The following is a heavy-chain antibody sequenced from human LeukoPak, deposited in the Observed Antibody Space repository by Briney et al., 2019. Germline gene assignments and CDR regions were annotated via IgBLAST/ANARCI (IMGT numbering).Heavy chain of an antibody. CDR2: ISYDGSNK. J-gene: IGHJ3*02. D-gene: IGHD1-26*01. CDR3: AKLGIEEPHDAFDI. V-gene: IGHV3-30-3*02. Sequence: PGGSLRLSCAASGFTLSSYAMHWVRLAPGKGLEWVAIISYDGSNKYYADSVKGRFTISRDNSKNTLYLQMNSLRAEDTAVYYCAKLGIEEPHDAFDIWGQGTMVTVSS. CDR1: GFTLSSYA.